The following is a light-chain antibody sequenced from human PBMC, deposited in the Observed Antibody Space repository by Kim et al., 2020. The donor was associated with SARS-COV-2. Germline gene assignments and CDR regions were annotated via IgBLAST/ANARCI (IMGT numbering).Light chain of an antibody. Sequence: SLGRRVTLSCRASQSVGSNVAWYQQKPGQAPRLLIYGASSRATGIPARFSGTGSGTEFTLTISSLQSEDFAIYYCQQYNNWPPWTFGQGTKVDIK. J-gene: IGKJ1*01. CDR1: QSVGSN. CDR2: GAS. CDR3: QQYNNWPPWT. V-gene: IGKV3-15*01.